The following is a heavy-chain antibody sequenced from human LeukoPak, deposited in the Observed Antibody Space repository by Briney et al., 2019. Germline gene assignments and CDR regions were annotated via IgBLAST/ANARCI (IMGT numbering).Heavy chain of an antibody. J-gene: IGHJ4*02. CDR1: GFTFNSYE. CDR2: ISSSGSTI. V-gene: IGHV3-48*03. D-gene: IGHD3-22*01. Sequence: PGGSLRLSCAASGFTFNSYEMNWVRQAPGKGLEWVSYISSSGSTIYYADSVKGRFTISRDSAKNSLYLQMNSLRAEDTAVYYCARDRDSSGYGFDYWGQGTLVTVSS. CDR3: ARDRDSSGYGFDY.